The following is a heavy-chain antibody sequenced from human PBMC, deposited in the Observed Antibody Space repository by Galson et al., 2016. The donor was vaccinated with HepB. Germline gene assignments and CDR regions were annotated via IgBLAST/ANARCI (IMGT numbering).Heavy chain of an antibody. D-gene: IGHD3-16*02. Sequence: SLRLSCAASGFTFSSYWMSWVRQAPGKGLEWVANIKQDGSEKYYADSVKGRFTISRDNAENSLSVQMNSLRAEDTAVYYCARVYVWGSYRPFDCWGLGTLVTVSS. CDR1: GFTFSSYW. J-gene: IGHJ4*02. CDR2: IKQDGSEK. V-gene: IGHV3-7*01. CDR3: ARVYVWGSYRPFDC.